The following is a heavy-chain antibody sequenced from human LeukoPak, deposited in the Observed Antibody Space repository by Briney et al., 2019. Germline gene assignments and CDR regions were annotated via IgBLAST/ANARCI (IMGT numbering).Heavy chain of an antibody. Sequence: SETLSLTCTVSGDSISGSSYYWGWLRQPPGKGLEWIGNIYYGGSTYYNPSLKSRVSISVDTSDNQFSLKVSSVTAADTAVYYCASADGYKIDYWGQGTLVTVSS. J-gene: IGHJ4*02. CDR3: ASADGYKIDY. D-gene: IGHD5-24*01. CDR2: IYYGGST. V-gene: IGHV4-39*01. CDR1: GDSISGSSYY.